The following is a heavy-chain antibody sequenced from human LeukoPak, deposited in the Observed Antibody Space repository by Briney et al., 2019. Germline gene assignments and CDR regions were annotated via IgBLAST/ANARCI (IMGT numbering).Heavy chain of an antibody. CDR2: IYYSGST. CDR3: AREVHCGGDCYSGWFDP. D-gene: IGHD2-21*02. V-gene: IGHV4-31*03. Sequence: PSQTLSLTCTVSGGSIRNGGYYWSWIRQHPGKGPEWIGYIYYSGSTFYNPSLKSRLTISVDTSKNQFSLNLSSVTAAGTAVYYCAREVHCGGDCYSGWFDPWGQGTLVTVSS. CDR1: GGSIRNGGYY. J-gene: IGHJ5*02.